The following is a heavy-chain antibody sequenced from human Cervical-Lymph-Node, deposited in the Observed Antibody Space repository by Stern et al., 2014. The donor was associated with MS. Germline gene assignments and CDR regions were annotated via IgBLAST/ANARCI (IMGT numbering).Heavy chain of an antibody. Sequence: VQLVESGTEVKKPGASVLVSCKASGYTFTTYGITWVRQATGQGLEWMGWISADSGNTKYAQKFQDRVTMTRDTTTGTAYMEVRSLRSEDTAVYYCARDKMHAFDYWGQGTQVTVPS. CDR3: ARDKMHAFDY. J-gene: IGHJ4*02. CDR1: GYTFTTYG. V-gene: IGHV1-18*01. CDR2: ISADSGNT. D-gene: IGHD2-8*01.